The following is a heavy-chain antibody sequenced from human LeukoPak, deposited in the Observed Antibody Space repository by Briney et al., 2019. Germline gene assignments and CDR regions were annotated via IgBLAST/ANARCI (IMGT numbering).Heavy chain of an antibody. J-gene: IGHJ4*02. CDR3: ARGSPPGD. CDR2: ISPSASDT. V-gene: IGHV3-23*01. CDR1: GFTFSAWA. D-gene: IGHD3-16*01. Sequence: GGSLRLSCAASGFTFSAWAMSWVRQVPGEGLEWVSSISPSASDTYYADSVKGRFTISRDNAKNSLYLQMNTLRVDDTAVYYCARGSPPGDWGQGTLVTVSS.